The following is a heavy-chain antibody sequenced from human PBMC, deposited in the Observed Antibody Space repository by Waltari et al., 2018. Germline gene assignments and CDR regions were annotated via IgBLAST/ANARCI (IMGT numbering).Heavy chain of an antibody. CDR3: ARGGGGDWEWFDP. V-gene: IGHV4-59*01. CDR2: IYYTGST. J-gene: IGHJ5*02. Sequence: QVQLQESGPSLLKPSETLSLICTVSGGSISGFYWSGVRQPPGKGLDWIGYIYYTGSTKFHPSLKSRVTMSVDTSKNQFSLKLSSVTAADTAFYYCARGGGGDWEWFDPWGQGTLVTVSS. D-gene: IGHD2-21*02. CDR1: GGSISGFY.